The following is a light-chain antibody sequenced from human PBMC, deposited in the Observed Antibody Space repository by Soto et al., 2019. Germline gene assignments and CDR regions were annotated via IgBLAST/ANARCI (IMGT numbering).Light chain of an antibody. Sequence: QSALTQPASVSGSPGQSITISCTGTSSDVGGYNYVSWYQQHPGKAPKLMIYDVSNRPSGVSNRFSGSKSGNTASLTISGRQAEDEADYYCSSYSSSSTYGFGTGTKRTVL. CDR1: SSDVGGYNY. CDR2: DVS. J-gene: IGLJ1*01. CDR3: SSYSSSSTYG. V-gene: IGLV2-14*01.